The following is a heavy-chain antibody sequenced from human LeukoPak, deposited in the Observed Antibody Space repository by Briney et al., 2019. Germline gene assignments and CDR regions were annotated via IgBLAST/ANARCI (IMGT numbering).Heavy chain of an antibody. J-gene: IGHJ6*02. V-gene: IGHV1-2*02. D-gene: IGHD4-11*01. CDR3: AREGPLTTEMGDYYTLDV. Sequence: ASLKVSCKASGYTFKDYYMNWGRQAPGQGLEWMGWINPNSGATKFAQKFQGRITLTRDTSINIASMELTRLRSDDTAIYYCAREGPLTTEMGDYYTLDVWGQGTTVIVSS. CDR2: INPNSGAT. CDR1: GYTFKDYY.